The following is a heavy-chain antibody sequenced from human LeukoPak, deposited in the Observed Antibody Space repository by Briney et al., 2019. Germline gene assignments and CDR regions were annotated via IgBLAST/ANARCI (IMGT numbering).Heavy chain of an antibody. CDR2: IYYSGST. CDR3: ASSDYVWGRSDY. CDR1: GGSISSGSYY. V-gene: IGHV4-61*10. J-gene: IGHJ4*02. D-gene: IGHD3-16*01. Sequence: SETLSLTCTVSGGSISSGSYYWSWIRQPAGKGLEWIGYIYYSGSTNYNPSLKSRVTISVDTSKNQFSLKLSSVTAADTAVYYCASSDYVWGRSDYWGQGTLVTVSS.